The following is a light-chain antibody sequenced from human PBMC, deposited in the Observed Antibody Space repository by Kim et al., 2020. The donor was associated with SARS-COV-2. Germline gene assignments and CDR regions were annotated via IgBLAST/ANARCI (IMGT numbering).Light chain of an antibody. J-gene: IGKJ1*01. V-gene: IGKV3-20*01. CDR1: QTFTAHY. CDR2: DAF. CDR3: QQYGSFPVT. Sequence: DIVLTQSPGILSLSPGEEATLSCRASQTFTAHYLAWYQQKPGQAPRLLIYDAFTRATGVPDRFSGGESGADFTLTISRLEPEDFAVYYCQQYGSFPVTFGQGTKVDI.